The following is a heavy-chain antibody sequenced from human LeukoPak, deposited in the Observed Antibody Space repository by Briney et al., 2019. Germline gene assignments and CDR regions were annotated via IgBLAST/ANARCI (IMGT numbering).Heavy chain of an antibody. Sequence: GGSLRLSCAASGLTFDDYAMHWVRQAPGEGLEWVSGISWNSGSIGYADSVKGRFTISRDNAKNSLYLQMNSLRAEDTALYYCAKDIRADYYYYYGMDVWGQGTTVTVSS. J-gene: IGHJ6*02. D-gene: IGHD4-17*01. CDR1: GLTFDDYA. CDR2: ISWNSGSI. CDR3: AKDIRADYYYYYGMDV. V-gene: IGHV3-9*01.